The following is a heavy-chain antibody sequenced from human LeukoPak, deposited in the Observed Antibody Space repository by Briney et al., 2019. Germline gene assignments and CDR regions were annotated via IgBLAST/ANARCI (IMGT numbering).Heavy chain of an antibody. V-gene: IGHV4-61*01. CDR1: GASVRSDSYY. CDR2: AYYSGST. Sequence: PSETLSLTCTVSGASVRSDSYYWSWIRQPPGKGLEWIGYAYYSGSTYYNPSLESRVSMSVDTSKNQFSLKLTSVTAADTAVFYCARDFKIPYCGGDCPPAYWFDPWGQGTLVTVSS. D-gene: IGHD2-21*02. CDR3: ARDFKIPYCGGDCPPAYWFDP. J-gene: IGHJ5*02.